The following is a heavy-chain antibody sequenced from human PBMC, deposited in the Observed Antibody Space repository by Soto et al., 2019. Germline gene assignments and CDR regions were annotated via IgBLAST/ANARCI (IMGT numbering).Heavy chain of an antibody. CDR3: VRDSGAKLSSS. Sequence: SVKVSCKASGGTFSTYAIDWVRQAPGQGLEWMGGIIPLFGTAKYAQNFQGRITITADESTNTAYMELRSLRPQDTAVYYCVRDSGAKLSSSWGQGTLVTVSS. J-gene: IGHJ4*02. D-gene: IGHD6-13*01. CDR1: GGTFSTYA. CDR2: IIPLFGTA. V-gene: IGHV1-69*13.